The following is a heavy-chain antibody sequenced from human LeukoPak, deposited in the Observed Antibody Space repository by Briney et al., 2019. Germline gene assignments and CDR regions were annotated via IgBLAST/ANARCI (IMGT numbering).Heavy chain of an antibody. CDR2: IYYSGTT. CDR3: ARHYYDSSGYRRDYYFDY. CDR1: GGSISSSSDY. Sequence: SETLSLTCTVSGGSISSSSDYWGWIRQPPGKGLEYIGSIYYSGTTYYNPSLKSRVSMSVGMSKNQFSLKLSSVTAADTAVYYCARHYYDSSGYRRDYYFDYWGQGTLVTVSS. V-gene: IGHV4-39*01. J-gene: IGHJ4*02. D-gene: IGHD3-22*01.